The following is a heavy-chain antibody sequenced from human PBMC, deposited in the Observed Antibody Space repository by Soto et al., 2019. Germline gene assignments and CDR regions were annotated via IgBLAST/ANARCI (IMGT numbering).Heavy chain of an antibody. J-gene: IGHJ4*02. CDR3: AIYKAGAGGNGF. CDR1: GASVTSDSYH. Sequence: QVHLQESGPGLIKPSETLSLTCSVSGASVTSDSYHWTWIRQPAGKGLEWIGQTGSTNYNPSLKSRITISIDTSKDQFSLNLDSVTAADTAIYYCAIYKAGAGGNGFWGQGTLVIVSS. D-gene: IGHD6-19*01. V-gene: IGHV4-61*10. CDR2: QTGST.